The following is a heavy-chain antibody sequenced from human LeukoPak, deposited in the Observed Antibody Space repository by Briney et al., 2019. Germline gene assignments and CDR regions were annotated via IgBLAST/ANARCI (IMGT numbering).Heavy chain of an antibody. J-gene: IGHJ3*02. CDR2: IYYSGST. CDR1: GGSISSSSYY. D-gene: IGHD3-22*01. Sequence: SETLSLTCTVSGGSISSSSYYWGWIRQPPGKGLEWIGSIYYSGSTYYNPSHKSRVTISVDTSKNQFSLKLSSVTAADTAVYYCARPRSYYYDSSGTTNAFDIWGQGTMVTVSS. CDR3: ARPRSYYYDSSGTTNAFDI. V-gene: IGHV4-39*01.